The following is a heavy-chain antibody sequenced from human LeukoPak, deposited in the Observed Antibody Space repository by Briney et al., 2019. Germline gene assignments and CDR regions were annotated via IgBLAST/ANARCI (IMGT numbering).Heavy chain of an antibody. D-gene: IGHD5-24*01. CDR1: GFTFRNHG. CDR3: ARGGGLGRRDGNNDY. Sequence: GGSLRLSCAASGFTFRNHGMNWVRQAPGKGLEWVSGISPRGDVTYYADSVKGRFTISRDNSKKTLYLEVISLTAEDTAVYYCARGGGLGRRDGNNDYWGQGTLVTVSS. J-gene: IGHJ4*02. CDR2: ISPRGDVT. V-gene: IGHV3-23*01.